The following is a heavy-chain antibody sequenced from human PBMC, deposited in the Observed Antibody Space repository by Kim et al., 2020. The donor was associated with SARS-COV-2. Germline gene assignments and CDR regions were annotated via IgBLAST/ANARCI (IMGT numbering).Heavy chain of an antibody. V-gene: IGHV4-34*01. CDR2: INHSGST. CDR3: ARSLSPVIAGGQGY. D-gene: IGHD6-13*01. J-gene: IGHJ4*02. CDR1: GGSFSGYY. Sequence: SETLSLTCAVYGGSFSGYYWSWIRQPPGKGLEWIGEINHSGSTNYNPSLKSRVTISVDTSKNQFSLKLSSVTAADTAVYYCARSLSPVIAGGQGYWGQGTLVTVSS.